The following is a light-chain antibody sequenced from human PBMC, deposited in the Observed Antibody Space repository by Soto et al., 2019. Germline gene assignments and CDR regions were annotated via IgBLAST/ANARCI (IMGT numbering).Light chain of an antibody. CDR2: DAS. Sequence: EIVLTQSPVTLSLSPGERATLSCRASQSVTTFLAWYQQKPGQAPRLLIYDASKRATGIPARFSGSGSGTDFTLTISSLQPEDFATYYCQPANSFPLTFGGGTKVEIK. V-gene: IGKV3-11*01. CDR1: QSVTTF. CDR3: QPANSFPLT. J-gene: IGKJ4*01.